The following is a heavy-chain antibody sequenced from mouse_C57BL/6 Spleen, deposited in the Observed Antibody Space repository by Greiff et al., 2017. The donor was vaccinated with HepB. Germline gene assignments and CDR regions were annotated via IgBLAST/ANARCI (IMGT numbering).Heavy chain of an antibody. CDR3: ARALHYGSSEKDYFDY. D-gene: IGHD1-1*01. Sequence: QVQLQQPGAELVKPGASVKLSCKASGYTFTSYWMHWVKRRPGRGLEWIGRIDPNSGGTKYNEKFKSKATLTVDKPSSTAYMQLSSLTSEDSAVYYCARALHYGSSEKDYFDYWGQGTTLTVSS. J-gene: IGHJ2*01. CDR2: IDPNSGGT. V-gene: IGHV1-72*01. CDR1: GYTFTSYW.